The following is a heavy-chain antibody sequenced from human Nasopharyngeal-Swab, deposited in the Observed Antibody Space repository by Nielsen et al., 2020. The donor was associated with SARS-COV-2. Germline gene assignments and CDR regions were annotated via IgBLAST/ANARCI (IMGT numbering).Heavy chain of an antibody. D-gene: IGHD6-19*01. V-gene: IGHV4-30-2*01. J-gene: IGHJ4*02. Sequence: WIRQPPGKGLEWIGYIYHSGSTYYNPSLKSRVTISVDRSKNQFPLKLSSVTAADTAVYYCARATAVAGTDYWGQGTLVTVSS. CDR2: IYHSGST. CDR3: ARATAVAGTDY.